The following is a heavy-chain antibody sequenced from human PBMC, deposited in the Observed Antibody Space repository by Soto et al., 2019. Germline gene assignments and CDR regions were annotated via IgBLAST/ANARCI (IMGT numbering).Heavy chain of an antibody. CDR1: GYSISSGYY. J-gene: IGHJ4*02. V-gene: IGHV4-38-2*01. D-gene: IGHD3-3*01. Sequence: PSETLSLTGAVGGYSISSGYYWGWFRPPPGKGLESIGRIYHSGGSTYYNPSLKSRLTISLDTSKKHISLKSRSVTVADTPVYYCARGLEWLGTDSWGQGTLVTVS. CDR2: IYHSGGST. CDR3: ARGLEWLGTDS.